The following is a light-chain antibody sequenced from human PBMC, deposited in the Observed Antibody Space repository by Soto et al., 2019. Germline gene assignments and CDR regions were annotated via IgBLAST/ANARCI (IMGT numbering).Light chain of an antibody. V-gene: IGKV1-27*01. Sequence: DIQMTQSPSSLSASVGDRVTITCRAHQDISNNLAWYQQKPGKVPELLIYAASTLRTGVQSRFSGSGSGTVFTLTINNLQPEDVATYYCQKYNSAPNTFGRGTRLEIK. CDR1: QDISNN. CDR2: AAS. J-gene: IGKJ2*01. CDR3: QKYNSAPNT.